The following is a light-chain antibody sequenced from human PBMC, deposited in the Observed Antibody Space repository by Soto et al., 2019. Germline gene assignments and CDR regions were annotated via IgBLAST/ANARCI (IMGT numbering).Light chain of an antibody. V-gene: IGKV1-8*01. Sequence: AIRMTQSPSSFSASTGDRVTITCRASQGISSSLAWYQQKPGKAPKLLIYAASTLQSGVPSRFSGSGSGTDFTLPISCLQSEDFASYYCQQYYSYPRTFGQGTKV. CDR2: AAS. CDR1: QGISSS. J-gene: IGKJ1*01. CDR3: QQYYSYPRT.